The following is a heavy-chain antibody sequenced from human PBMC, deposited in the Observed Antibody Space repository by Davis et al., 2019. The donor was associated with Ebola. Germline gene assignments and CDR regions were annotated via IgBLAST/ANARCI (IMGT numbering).Heavy chain of an antibody. V-gene: IGHV3-9*01. D-gene: IGHD2-2*02. CDR1: GFTFSGYA. Sequence: GGSLRLSCAASGFTFSGYAMHWVRQAPGKGLEWVSGINWNSDSIVYADSVKGRFTISRDNAKNSLYLQMNSLRGEDTAFYYCAKGRTIPLALDFWGRGTLVTVSS. CDR3: AKGRTIPLALDF. CDR2: INWNSDSI. J-gene: IGHJ4*02.